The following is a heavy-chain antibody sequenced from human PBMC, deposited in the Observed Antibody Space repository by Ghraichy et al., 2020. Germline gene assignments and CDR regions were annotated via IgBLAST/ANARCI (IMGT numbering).Heavy chain of an antibody. J-gene: IGHJ4*02. D-gene: IGHD3-10*01. V-gene: IGHV4-34*01. CDR2: INHSGST. CDR1: GGSFSGYY. CDR3: ARSITMVRGPDGGLDY. Sequence: SETLSLTCAVYGGSFSGYYWSWIRQPPGKGLEWIGEINHSGSTNYNPSLKSRVTISVDTSKNQFSLKLSSVTAADTAVYYCARSITMVRGPDGGLDYWGQGTLVTVSS.